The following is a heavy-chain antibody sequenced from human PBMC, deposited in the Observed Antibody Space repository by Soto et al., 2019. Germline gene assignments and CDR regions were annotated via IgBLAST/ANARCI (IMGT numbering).Heavy chain of an antibody. Sequence: PSETLSLTCAVSGGSISSGGYSWSWIRQPPGKGLEWIGYIYHSGSTYYNPSLKSRVTISVDRSKNQFSLKLSSVTAADTAVYYCARRGSEYFQHWGQGTLVTVSS. CDR2: IYHSGST. V-gene: IGHV4-30-2*01. CDR1: GGSISSGGYS. J-gene: IGHJ1*01. CDR3: ARRGSEYFQH. D-gene: IGHD2-15*01.